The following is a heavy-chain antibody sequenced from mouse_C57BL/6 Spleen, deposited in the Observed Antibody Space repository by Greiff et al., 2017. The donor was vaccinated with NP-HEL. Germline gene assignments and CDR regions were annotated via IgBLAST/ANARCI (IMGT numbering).Heavy chain of an antibody. J-gene: IGHJ2*01. CDR3: TCWWCYFDY. CDR1: GYSFTGYY. D-gene: IGHD1-1*02. CDR2: INPRTGGT. V-gene: IGHV1-42*01. Sequence: EVQLQHSGPELVKPGASVKISCKASGYSFTGYYMNWVKQSPEKGLEWIGVINPRTGGTNYNQKFKAKATLTVDTSSSTAYMQLKSLTSEDSAVYCWTCWWCYFDYWGQGTTLTVSS.